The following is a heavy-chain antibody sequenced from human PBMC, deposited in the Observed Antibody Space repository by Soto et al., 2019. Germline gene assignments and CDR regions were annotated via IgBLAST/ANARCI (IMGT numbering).Heavy chain of an antibody. CDR2: ISWNSGSI. D-gene: IGHD1-1*01. J-gene: IGHJ3*02. Sequence: GGSLRLSCAASGFTFDDYAMHWVRQAPGKGLEWVSGISWNSGSIGYADSVKGRFTISRDNAKNSLYLQMNSLRAEDTALYYCAKDAWATGTTGSAFDIWGQGTMVTVSS. CDR3: AKDAWATGTTGSAFDI. V-gene: IGHV3-9*01. CDR1: GFTFDDYA.